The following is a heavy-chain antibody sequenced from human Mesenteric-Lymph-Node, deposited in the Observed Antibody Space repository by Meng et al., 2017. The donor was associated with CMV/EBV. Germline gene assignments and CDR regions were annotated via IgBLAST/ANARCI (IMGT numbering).Heavy chain of an antibody. V-gene: IGHV3-21*01. CDR1: FTFSSYS. D-gene: IGHD6-19*01. CDR3: ARDGVGLRALAGTAQLDY. J-gene: IGHJ4*02. CDR2: MSSSSSYI. Sequence: FTFSSYSMNWVRQAPGKGLEWVSSMSSSSSYIYYADSVKGRFTISRDNARKSLYLQMHSLRAEDTAVYYCARDGVGLRALAGTAQLDYWGQGTLVTVSS.